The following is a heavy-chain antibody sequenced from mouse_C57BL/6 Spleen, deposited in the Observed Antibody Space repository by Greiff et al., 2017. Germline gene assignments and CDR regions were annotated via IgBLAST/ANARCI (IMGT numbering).Heavy chain of an antibody. CDR2: ISSGGSYT. V-gene: IGHV5-6*01. CDR1: GFTFSSYG. Sequence: EVKLVESGGDLVKPGGSLKLSCAASGFTFSSYGMSWVRQTPDKRLEWVATISSGGSYTYYPDSVKGRFTISRDNAKNTLYLQMSSLKSEDTAMYYCERQGDGYYAMDYWGQGTSVTVSS. CDR3: ERQGDGYYAMDY. J-gene: IGHJ4*01. D-gene: IGHD2-3*01.